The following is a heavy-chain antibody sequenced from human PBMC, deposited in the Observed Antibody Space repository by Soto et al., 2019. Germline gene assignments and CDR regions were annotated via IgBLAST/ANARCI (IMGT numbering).Heavy chain of an antibody. CDR1: GYTFTGYY. D-gene: IGHD2-21*02. V-gene: IGHV1-2*02. Sequence: ASVKVSCKASGYTFTGYYMHWVRQAPGQGLEWMGWINPNSGGTNYAQKLQGRVTMTTDTSTSTAYVELRSLRSDDTAVYYCARDEGDYYYYYYMDVWGKGTTVTVSS. J-gene: IGHJ6*03. CDR2: INPNSGGT. CDR3: ARDEGDYYYYYYMDV.